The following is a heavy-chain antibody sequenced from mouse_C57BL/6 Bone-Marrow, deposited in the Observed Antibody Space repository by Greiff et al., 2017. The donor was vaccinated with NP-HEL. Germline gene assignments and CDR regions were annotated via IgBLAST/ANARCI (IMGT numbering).Heavy chain of an antibody. V-gene: IGHV1-81*01. Sequence: QVQLQQSGAELARPGASVKLSCKASGYTFTSYGISWVKQRTGQGLAWIGEIYPRSGNTYYNEKFKGKATLTADKSSSTAYMELRSLTSEDSAVYFCARVLNYYGSSYAWFAYWGQGTLVTVSA. D-gene: IGHD1-1*01. CDR3: ARVLNYYGSSYAWFAY. CDR2: IYPRSGNT. J-gene: IGHJ3*01. CDR1: GYTFTSYG.